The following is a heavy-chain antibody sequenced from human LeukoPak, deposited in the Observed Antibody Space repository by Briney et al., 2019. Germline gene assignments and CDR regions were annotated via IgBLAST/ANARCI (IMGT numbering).Heavy chain of an antibody. D-gene: IGHD3-10*01. CDR3: ARGRGDPHEYDY. Sequence: GGSLRLSCAASGFTFSSYGMHWVRQAPGKGLEWVAVIWYDGSNKYYADSVKGRFTISRDNSKNTLYLQMNSLRAEDTAVYYCARGRGDPHEYDYWGQGALVTVSS. CDR2: IWYDGSNK. CDR1: GFTFSSYG. V-gene: IGHV3-33*01. J-gene: IGHJ4*02.